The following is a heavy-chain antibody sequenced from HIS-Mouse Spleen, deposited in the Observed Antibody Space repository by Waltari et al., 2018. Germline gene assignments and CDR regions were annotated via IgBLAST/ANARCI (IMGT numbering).Heavy chain of an antibody. D-gene: IGHD6-13*01. CDR2: IYSSGST. CDR3: AREIPYSSSWYDWYFDL. CDR1: GGSISSSSYY. V-gene: IGHV4-39*07. J-gene: IGHJ2*01. Sequence: QLQLQESGPGLVKPSETLSLTCTVSGGSISSSSYYWGWIRQPPGKGREWIGSIYSSGSTYYTPAPKSRVAISGDTSKNQLSLKLSSVTAADTAVYYCAREIPYSSSWYDWYFDLWGRGTLVTVSS.